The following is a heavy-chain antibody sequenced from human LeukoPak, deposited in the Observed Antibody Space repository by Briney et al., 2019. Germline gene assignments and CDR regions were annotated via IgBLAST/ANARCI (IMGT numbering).Heavy chain of an antibody. D-gene: IGHD6-13*01. CDR3: ARASTAATDWFGYFDY. V-gene: IGHV3-23*01. CDR2: ISGSGANT. CDR1: GFRFGDFA. Sequence: GGSLRLSCEASGFRFGDFAMSWVRQTPGKGLEWVSGISGSGANTYYADSVKGRFTISRDNFKSTLYLQMNSLRVEDTTVYSCARASTAATDWFGYFDYWGQGTLVTVSS. J-gene: IGHJ4*02.